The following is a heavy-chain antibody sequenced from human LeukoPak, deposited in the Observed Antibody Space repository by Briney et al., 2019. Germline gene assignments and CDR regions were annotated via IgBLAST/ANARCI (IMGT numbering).Heavy chain of an antibody. J-gene: IGHJ4*02. D-gene: IGHD2-2*02. V-gene: IGHV4-39*07. CDR1: GGSITSNSYY. CDR3: ARAICTGTTCYTRPYYFDY. Sequence: SETLSLTCTVSGGSITSNSYYWGWIRQPPGKGPEWIGSIYYSGSTYYNPSLKRRVTISIDTSKNQFSLKLSSVTAADTAVYYCARAICTGTTCYTRPYYFDYWGQGTLVTASS. CDR2: IYYSGST.